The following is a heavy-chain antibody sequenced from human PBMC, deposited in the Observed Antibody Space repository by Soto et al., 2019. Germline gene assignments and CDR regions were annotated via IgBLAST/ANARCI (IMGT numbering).Heavy chain of an antibody. V-gene: IGHV1-3*01. CDR2: INAGNGNT. Sequence: ASVKASCKASGYTFTSYAMHWVRQAPGQRLEWMGWINAGNGNTKYSQKFQGRVTITRDTSASTAYMELSSLRSEDTAVYYCARDGGTRVVAAASYYYYGMDVWGQGTTVTVSS. J-gene: IGHJ6*02. D-gene: IGHD2-15*01. CDR3: ARDGGTRVVAAASYYYYGMDV. CDR1: GYTFTSYA.